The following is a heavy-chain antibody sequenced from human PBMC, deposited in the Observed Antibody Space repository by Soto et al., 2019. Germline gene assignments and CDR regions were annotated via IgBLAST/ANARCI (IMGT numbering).Heavy chain of an antibody. V-gene: IGHV1-69*12. CDR3: ARDQDVSNYHGMDV. CDR1: GGTFSSYA. J-gene: IGHJ6*02. Sequence: QVRLVQSGAEVKKPGSSVMISSKASGGTFSSYAISWVRQAPGQGLEWMGGIIPIFGTANYAQKFQGRVTITADESTSTAYTELSSLRSEDTAVYYCARDQDVSNYHGMDVWGQGTTVTVSS. CDR2: IIPIFGTA. D-gene: IGHD3-22*01.